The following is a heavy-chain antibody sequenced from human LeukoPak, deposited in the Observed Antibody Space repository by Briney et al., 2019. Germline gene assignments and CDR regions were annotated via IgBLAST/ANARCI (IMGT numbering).Heavy chain of an antibody. D-gene: IGHD1-26*01. CDR1: GDSVSSNSAA. V-gene: IGHV6-1*01. CDR3: ARDQGGSYYFDY. J-gene: IGHJ4*02. CDR2: TYCRPKWYN. Sequence: SQTLSLTCDISGDSVSSNSAAWNWIRQSPSRGLEWLGRTYCRPKWYNDYAATVKSRISINPGTSKNQFSLHLNSVTPEDTAVYYCARDQGGSYYFDYWGQGTLVTVSS.